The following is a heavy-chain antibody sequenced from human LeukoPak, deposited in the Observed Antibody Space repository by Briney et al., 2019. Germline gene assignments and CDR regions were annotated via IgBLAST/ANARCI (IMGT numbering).Heavy chain of an antibody. CDR1: GYSFTSYW. CDR2: INPSHSDT. J-gene: IGHJ3*02. V-gene: IGHV5-51*01. D-gene: IGHD1/OR15-1a*01. CDR3: ASPGQTNAFYI. Sequence: GESLKISCKGSGYSFTSYWIGWVRQMPGKGLEWMGIINPSHSDTRYSPSYQGQVTISVDKSINTAYLQWSSLKASDTAMYYCASPGQTNAFYIWGRGTMVTVSS.